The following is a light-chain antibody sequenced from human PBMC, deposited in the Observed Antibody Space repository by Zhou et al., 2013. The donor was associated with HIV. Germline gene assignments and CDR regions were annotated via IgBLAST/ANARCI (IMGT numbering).Light chain of an antibody. CDR3: LQYGRSLT. Sequence: EIVMTQSPATLSVSPGERATLSCRASQSLSSNYVAWYQQKSGQAPRLLIYGASTRATGIPDRFSGTGSGTDFTLTISRLEPEDSAAYYCLQYGRSLTFGGGTKVEIK. CDR1: QSLSSNY. V-gene: IGKV3-20*01. CDR2: GAS. J-gene: IGKJ4*01.